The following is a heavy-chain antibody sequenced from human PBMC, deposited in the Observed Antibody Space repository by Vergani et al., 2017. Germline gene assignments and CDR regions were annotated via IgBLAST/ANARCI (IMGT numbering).Heavy chain of an antibody. CDR1: GYSFTNYW. CDR2: IHPADSDT. Sequence: EVQLVQSGAEVKKPGESLKISCQISGYSFTNYWIGWVRQMPGKGLEWMGIIHPADSDTRYSPSFQGQVTISVDKSISTAYLQRSRLRDSDSAMYYCARLYARDSSGSKYFDYWGQGTLVTVSS. J-gene: IGHJ4*02. CDR3: ARLYARDSSGSKYFDY. V-gene: IGHV5-51*01. D-gene: IGHD3-22*01.